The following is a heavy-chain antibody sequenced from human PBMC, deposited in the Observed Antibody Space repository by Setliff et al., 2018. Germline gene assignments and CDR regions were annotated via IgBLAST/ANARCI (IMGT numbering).Heavy chain of an antibody. CDR1: GYSFTSYT. D-gene: IGHD2-8*01. CDR3: ARIGFGYYSTSGAWYFDN. Sequence: GASVKVSCKASGYSFTSYTIHWARQAPGQGLEWMGRISPGNGNTAYSQKIQDRVTITRDTSASTAYMELSSLRSEDTAVYYCARIGFGYYSTSGAWYFDNWGQGTLVTVSS. CDR2: ISPGNGNT. J-gene: IGHJ4*02. V-gene: IGHV1-3*01.